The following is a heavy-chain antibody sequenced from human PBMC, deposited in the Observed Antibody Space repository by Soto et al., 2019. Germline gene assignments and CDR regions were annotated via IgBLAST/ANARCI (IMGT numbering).Heavy chain of an antibody. CDR2: ISSSSSTI. V-gene: IGHV3-48*01. CDR1: GFTFSSYS. CDR3: ARDYWGGDMTTVTTYGY. D-gene: IGHD4-17*01. Sequence: EVQLVESGGGLVQPGGSLRLSCAASGFTFSSYSMNWVRQAPGKGLEWVSYISSSSSTIYYADSVKGRFTISRDNAKNSLYLQMNSLRAEDTAVYYCARDYWGGDMTTVTTYGYWGQGTLVTVSS. J-gene: IGHJ4*02.